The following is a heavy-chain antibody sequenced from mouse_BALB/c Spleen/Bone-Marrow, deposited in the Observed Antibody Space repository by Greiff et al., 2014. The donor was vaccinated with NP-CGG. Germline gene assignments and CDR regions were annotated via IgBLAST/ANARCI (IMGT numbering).Heavy chain of an antibody. CDR1: GYAFSNYW. Sequence: VKLMESGAELVRPGSSVKISCKASGYAFSNYWMNWVKQRPGQGLEWIGQIYPGDGDTNYNGKFKGKATLTADKSSSTAYTQLSSLTSEDSAVYFCARRDGSTYYYAMDYWGQGTSVTVSS. V-gene: IGHV1-80*01. D-gene: IGHD1-1*01. CDR2: IYPGDGDT. CDR3: ARRDGSTYYYAMDY. J-gene: IGHJ4*01.